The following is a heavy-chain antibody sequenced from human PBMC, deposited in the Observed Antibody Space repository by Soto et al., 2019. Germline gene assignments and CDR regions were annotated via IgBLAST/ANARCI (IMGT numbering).Heavy chain of an antibody. D-gene: IGHD6-13*01. CDR2: IYYIGST. CDR3: ARQYSSSWYSRFGWFDP. J-gene: IGHJ5*02. V-gene: IGHV4-39*01. Sequence: PSETLSLTCTVSVGSISSSSYYWGWFLQPPGKGLEWIGSIYYIGSTYYNPSLKSRVTISVDASKNQFSLKLSSVTAADTAVYYCARQYSSSWYSRFGWFDPWGQGTPVTVSS. CDR1: VGSISSSSYY.